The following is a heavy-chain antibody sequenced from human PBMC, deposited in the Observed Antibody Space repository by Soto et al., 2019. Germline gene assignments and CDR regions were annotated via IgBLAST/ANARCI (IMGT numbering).Heavy chain of an antibody. J-gene: IGHJ6*02. CDR3: AKDGDYYYDSSGYYPDV. CDR2: ISYDGSNK. D-gene: IGHD3-22*01. V-gene: IGHV3-30*18. CDR1: GFTSSSYG. Sequence: SLRLSCAAYGFTSSSYGMHWVRPAQGKGLEWVAVISYDGSNKYYADSVKGRFTISRDNSKNTLYLQMNSLRAEDTAVYYCAKDGDYYYDSSGYYPDVWGQGTTVTVSS.